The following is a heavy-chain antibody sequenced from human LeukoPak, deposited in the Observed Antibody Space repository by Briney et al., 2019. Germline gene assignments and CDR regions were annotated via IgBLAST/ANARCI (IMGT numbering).Heavy chain of an antibody. CDR2: IYYSGST. D-gene: IGHD3-10*01. CDR1: GGSISSGGYY. V-gene: IGHV4-31*03. Sequence: SETLSLTCTVSGGSISSGGYYWSWIRQHSGKGLEWIGYIYYSGSTYYNPSLKSRVTISVDTSKNQFSLKLSSVTAADTAVYYCARGGSGSSNDYWGQGTLVTVSS. J-gene: IGHJ4*02. CDR3: ARGGSGSSNDY.